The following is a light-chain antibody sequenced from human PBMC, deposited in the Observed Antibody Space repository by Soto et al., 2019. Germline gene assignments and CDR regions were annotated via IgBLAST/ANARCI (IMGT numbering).Light chain of an antibody. CDR3: CSYAGSYVWV. J-gene: IGLJ3*02. V-gene: IGLV2-11*01. CDR2: DVR. CDR1: TSDVGSYNY. Sequence: QSALTQPRSVSGSPGQSVSISCTGTTSDVGSYNYDSWYQQHPGKAPRLMIYDVRKRPSGVPDRFSGSKSGNTASLTISGLRAEDEADYYCCSYAGSYVWVFGGGTKVTVL.